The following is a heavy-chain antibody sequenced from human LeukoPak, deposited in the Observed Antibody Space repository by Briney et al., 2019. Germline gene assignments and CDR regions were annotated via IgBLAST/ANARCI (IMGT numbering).Heavy chain of an antibody. CDR3: ARDHLPITMIVVVNAFDI. D-gene: IGHD3-22*01. Sequence: PGGSLRLSCAASGFTFSSYSMNWVRQAPGKGLEWVSSISSSSSYIYYADSVKGRFTISRDNAKNSLYLQMNSLRAEDTAVYYCARDHLPITMIVVVNAFDIWGQGTMVTVSS. CDR1: GFTFSSYS. CDR2: ISSSSSYI. V-gene: IGHV3-21*01. J-gene: IGHJ3*02.